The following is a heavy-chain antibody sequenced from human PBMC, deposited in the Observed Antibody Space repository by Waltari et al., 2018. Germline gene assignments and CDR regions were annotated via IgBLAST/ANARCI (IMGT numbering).Heavy chain of an antibody. CDR1: GGSFSGYY. D-gene: IGHD3-22*01. CDR2: INHSGST. V-gene: IGHV4-34*01. Sequence: QVQLQQWGAGLLKPSETLSLTCAVYGGSFSGYYWSWIRQPPGKGLEWIGEINHSGSTNYNPSLKSRVTISVDTSKNQFSLKLSSVTAADTAVYYCARASRLGHYYDSSGYQYDLDYWGQGTLVTVSS. J-gene: IGHJ4*02. CDR3: ARASRLGHYYDSSGYQYDLDY.